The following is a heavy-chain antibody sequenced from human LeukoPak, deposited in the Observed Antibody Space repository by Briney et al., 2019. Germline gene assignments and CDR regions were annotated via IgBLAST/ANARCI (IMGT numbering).Heavy chain of an antibody. J-gene: IGHJ3*02. CDR1: GFTFSRYA. CDR2: ISSSSSYI. V-gene: IGHV3-21*01. Sequence: GGSLRLSCAASGFTFSRYAMHWVRQALGKGLEWVSSISSSSSYIYYADSVKGRFTISRDSAKNSLYLQMNSLRAEDTAVYYCARGSFEAFDIWGQGTMVTVSS. CDR3: ARGSFEAFDI.